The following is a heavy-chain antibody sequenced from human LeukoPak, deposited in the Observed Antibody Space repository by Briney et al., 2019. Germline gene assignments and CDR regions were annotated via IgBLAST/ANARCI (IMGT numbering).Heavy chain of an antibody. J-gene: IGHJ4*02. Sequence: GGSLRLSCAASGSTFANYAMSWVRQGPGKGLEWVSTISGSGGSTYYADSVKGRFTISRDNSKNTLFLQMNSLRADDTAVYFCAKDQKSIAATGYDYWGQGTLVIVSS. CDR2: ISGSGGST. CDR1: GSTFANYA. CDR3: AKDQKSIAATGYDY. D-gene: IGHD6-13*01. V-gene: IGHV3-23*01.